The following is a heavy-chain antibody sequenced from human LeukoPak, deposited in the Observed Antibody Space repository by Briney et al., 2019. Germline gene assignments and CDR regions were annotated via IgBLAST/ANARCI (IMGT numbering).Heavy chain of an antibody. V-gene: IGHV1-8*03. CDR2: MNPNSGNT. D-gene: IGHD3-3*01. CDR1: GYTFTSYD. CDR3: ARGLLRRITIFGVVIHYYSDY. Sequence: ASVKVSCKASGYTFTSYDINWVRQATGQGLEWMGWMNPNSGNTGYAQKFQGRVTITRNTSISTAYMELSSLRSEDTAVYYCARGLLRRITIFGVVIHYYSDYWGQGTLVTVSS. J-gene: IGHJ4*02.